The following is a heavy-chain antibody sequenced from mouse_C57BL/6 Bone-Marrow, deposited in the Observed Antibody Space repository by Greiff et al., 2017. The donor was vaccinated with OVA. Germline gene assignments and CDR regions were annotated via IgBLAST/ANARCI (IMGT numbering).Heavy chain of an antibody. J-gene: IGHJ2*01. Sequence: QVQLKESGAELARPGASVKLSCKASGYTFTSYGISWVKQRTGQGLEWIGEIYPRSGNTYYNEKFKGKATLTADKSSSTAYMELRSLTSEDSAVYFCARHGTTVVEYFDYWGRGTTLTVSS. D-gene: IGHD1-1*01. V-gene: IGHV1-81*01. CDR3: ARHGTTVVEYFDY. CDR1: GYTFTSYG. CDR2: IYPRSGNT.